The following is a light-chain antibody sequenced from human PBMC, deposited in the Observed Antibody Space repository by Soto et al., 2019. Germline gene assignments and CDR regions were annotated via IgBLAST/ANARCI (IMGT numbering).Light chain of an antibody. CDR2: DVS. Sequence: QSALTQPASVSGSPGQSITISCTGTSSDVGGYNYVSWYQQHPGKAPKLMIYDVSNRPSGVSNRFSGSKSGNTASLTISGLQAEDEADYYCSSYTSSSTRLFCGGTQLTVL. V-gene: IGLV2-14*01. CDR3: SSYTSSSTRL. J-gene: IGLJ3*02. CDR1: SSDVGGYNY.